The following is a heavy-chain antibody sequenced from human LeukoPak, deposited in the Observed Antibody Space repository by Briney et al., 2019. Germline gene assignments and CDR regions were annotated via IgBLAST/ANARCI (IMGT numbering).Heavy chain of an antibody. Sequence: SETLSLTCTVSGGSISSYYWSWIRQPPGKGLEWIGEINHSGSTNYNPSLKSRVTISVDTSKNQFSLKLSSVTAADTAVYYCARLRITIFGVVKKGYYMDVWGKGTTVTVSS. V-gene: IGHV4-34*01. J-gene: IGHJ6*03. D-gene: IGHD3-3*01. CDR3: ARLRITIFGVVKKGYYMDV. CDR2: INHSGST. CDR1: GGSISSYY.